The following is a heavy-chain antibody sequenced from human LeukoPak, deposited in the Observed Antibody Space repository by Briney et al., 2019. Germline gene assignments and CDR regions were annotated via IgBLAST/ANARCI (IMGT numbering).Heavy chain of an antibody. D-gene: IGHD3-10*01. Sequence: SVKVSCKASGGTFSSYAISWVRQAPGQGLEWMGGIIPIFGTANYAQKFQGRVTITADESTSTAYMELSSLRSEDTAVYYCARGRRITMVRGVSADYWGQGTLVTVSS. V-gene: IGHV1-69*13. CDR2: IIPIFGTA. CDR3: ARGRRITMVRGVSADY. J-gene: IGHJ4*02. CDR1: GGTFSSYA.